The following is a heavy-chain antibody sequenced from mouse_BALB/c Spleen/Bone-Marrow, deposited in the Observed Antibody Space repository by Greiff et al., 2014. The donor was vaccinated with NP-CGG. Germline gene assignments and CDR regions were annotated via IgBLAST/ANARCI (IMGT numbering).Heavy chain of an antibody. CDR2: ISSGGSYT. Sequence: GQLKEAGGDLMKPGGALKLSCAASGFTFSSYGMSWGRQTPDKRLGGVATISSGGSYTYYPDSVKGRFTISRDNAKSTLYLQMSSLKSEDTAMYYCARPYDFGAWFAYWGQGTLVTVSA. CDR3: ARPYDFGAWFAY. V-gene: IGHV5-6*01. D-gene: IGHD2-4*01. CDR1: GFTFSSYG. J-gene: IGHJ3*01.